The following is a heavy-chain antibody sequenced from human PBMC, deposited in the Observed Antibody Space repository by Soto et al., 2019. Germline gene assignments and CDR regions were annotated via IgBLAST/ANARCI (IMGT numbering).Heavy chain of an antibody. CDR1: GGSFSGYY. D-gene: IGHD6-13*01. V-gene: IGHV4-34*01. Sequence: PSETLSLTCAVYGGSFSGYYWSWIRQPPGKGLEWIGEINHSGSTNYNPSLKSRVTISVDTSKNQFSLKLSSVTAADTAVYYCAGACREAAAAGYLYSWFDPWGQGTLVTVSS. J-gene: IGHJ5*02. CDR2: INHSGST. CDR3: AGACREAAAAGYLYSWFDP.